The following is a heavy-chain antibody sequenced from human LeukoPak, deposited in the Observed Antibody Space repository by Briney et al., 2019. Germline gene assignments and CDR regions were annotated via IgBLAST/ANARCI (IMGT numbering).Heavy chain of an antibody. CDR2: IKQDGSEK. Sequence: GGSLRLSCAASGFTFSNYWMSWVRQAPGKGLEWVANIKQDGSEKYYVDSVKGRFTISRDNAKNSLYLQMNSLRVEDTAVYYCARGPRTTAAYYYYMDVWGKGTTVTVSS. J-gene: IGHJ6*03. CDR1: GFTFSNYW. D-gene: IGHD1-1*01. CDR3: ARGPRTTAAYYYYMDV. V-gene: IGHV3-7*01.